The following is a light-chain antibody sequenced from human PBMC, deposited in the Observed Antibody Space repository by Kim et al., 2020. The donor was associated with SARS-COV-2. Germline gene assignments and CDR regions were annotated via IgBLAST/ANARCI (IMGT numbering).Light chain of an antibody. Sequence: VTTSCTRSSSNIGAGYDVHWYQQRPGTAPKLLIYGNSNRPSGVPDRFSGSKSGTSASLAITGLQAEDEADYYCQSYDSSLSGSYVFGTGTKVTVL. J-gene: IGLJ1*01. CDR2: GNS. CDR3: QSYDSSLSGSYV. V-gene: IGLV1-40*01. CDR1: SSNIGAGYD.